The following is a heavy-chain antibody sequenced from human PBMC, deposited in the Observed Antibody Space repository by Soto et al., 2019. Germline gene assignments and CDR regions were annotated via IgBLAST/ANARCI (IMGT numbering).Heavy chain of an antibody. Sequence: GGSLRLSCAASGFTFSSYAMSWVGQAPRKGLEWVSAISGSGGSTYYADSVKGRFTISRDNSKNTLYLQMNSLRAEDTAVYYCGRSKYYYDSSGYYPDYWGQGTLVTVSS. J-gene: IGHJ4*02. CDR3: GRSKYYYDSSGYYPDY. D-gene: IGHD3-22*01. CDR2: ISGSGGST. V-gene: IGHV3-23*01. CDR1: GFTFSSYA.